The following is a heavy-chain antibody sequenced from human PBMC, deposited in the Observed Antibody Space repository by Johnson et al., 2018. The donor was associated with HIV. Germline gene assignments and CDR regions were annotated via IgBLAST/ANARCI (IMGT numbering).Heavy chain of an antibody. CDR1: GFTFSSYA. Sequence: VQLVESGGGVVQTGGSLRLSCAASGFTFSSYAMHWVRQAPGKGLEYVSAISSNGGSTYYANSVKGRFTISRDNSKNTLYLQRGSLRAEDMAVYYCARRDNDAFDIGGQVTRVPVSS. V-gene: IGHV3-64*01. CDR2: ISSNGGST. CDR3: ARRDNDAFDI. J-gene: IGHJ3*02.